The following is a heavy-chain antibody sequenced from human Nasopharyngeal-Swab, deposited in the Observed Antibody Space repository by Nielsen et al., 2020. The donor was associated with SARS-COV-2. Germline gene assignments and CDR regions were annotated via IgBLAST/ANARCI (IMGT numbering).Heavy chain of an antibody. CDR2: MKPSGRT. CDR1: GGSLSDYH. V-gene: IGHV4-34*01. J-gene: IGHJ4*02. Sequence: SETLSLTCAVYGGSLSDYHWIWIRQPPGKGLEWIGEMKPSGRTNYNPSLKSRVAISIDTSKNQFFLNLRSVTAADTAVFYCAGHPADFDYWGQGTLVTVSS. CDR3: AGHPADFDY.